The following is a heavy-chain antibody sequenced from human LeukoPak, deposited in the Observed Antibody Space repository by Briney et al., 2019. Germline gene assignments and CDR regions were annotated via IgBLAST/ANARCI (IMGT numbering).Heavy chain of an antibody. D-gene: IGHD5-18*01. CDR2: IYYSGST. CDR3: ARRTLGPDTAMDPYGYFDL. CDR1: GGSISSSSYY. Sequence: SETLSLICTVSGGSISSSSYYWGWIRQPPGKGLGWIGSIYYSGSTYYNPSLKSRVTISVDTSKNQFSLKLSSVTAADTAVYYCARRTLGPDTAMDPYGYFDLWGRGTLVTVSS. V-gene: IGHV4-39*01. J-gene: IGHJ2*01.